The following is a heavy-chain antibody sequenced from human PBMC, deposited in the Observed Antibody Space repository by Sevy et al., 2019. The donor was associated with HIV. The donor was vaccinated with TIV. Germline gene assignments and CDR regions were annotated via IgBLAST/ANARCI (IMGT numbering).Heavy chain of an antibody. CDR2: INTNNGNA. J-gene: IGHJ1*01. Sequence: ASVKASCKGSGYPFTSFGISWVRQAPGQGLEWMGWINTNNGNANYAQNYQGGVTMTRDTSTSTAYMELRSLRSDDTAVYYCAKDRGYCSGGSCYIQVWGQGTLVTVSS. CDR3: AKDRGYCSGGSCYIQV. D-gene: IGHD2-15*01. CDR1: GYPFTSFG. V-gene: IGHV1-18*01.